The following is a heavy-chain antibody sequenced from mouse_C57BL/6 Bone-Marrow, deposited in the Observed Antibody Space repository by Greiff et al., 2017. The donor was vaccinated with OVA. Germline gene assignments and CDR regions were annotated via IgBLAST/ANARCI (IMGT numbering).Heavy chain of an antibody. CDR3: MRYRGAY. Sequence: EVKLVETGGGLVQPGGSRGLSCEGSGFTFSGFWMSWVRQTPGKTLEWIGDINSDGSAINYAPSIKDRFTIFRDNDKSTLYLQMSNVRSEDTATYFCMRYRGAYWGQGTLVTVSA. CDR2: INSDGSAI. CDR1: GFTFSGFW. V-gene: IGHV11-2*01. J-gene: IGHJ3*01.